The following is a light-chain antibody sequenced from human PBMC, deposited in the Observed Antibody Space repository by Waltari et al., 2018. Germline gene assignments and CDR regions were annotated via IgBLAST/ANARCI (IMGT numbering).Light chain of an antibody. CDR2: KAN. J-gene: IGLJ3*02. V-gene: IGLV8-61*01. Sequence: GGTVTLTCALSSGSLSTTSYATWYQQTPGQAPRTLVYKANARSSGVPDRFSGSTLGNTAALTITGAQADDESDYYCALYMGSGIWVFGGGTRLTVL. CDR3: ALYMGSGIWV. CDR1: SGSLSTTSY.